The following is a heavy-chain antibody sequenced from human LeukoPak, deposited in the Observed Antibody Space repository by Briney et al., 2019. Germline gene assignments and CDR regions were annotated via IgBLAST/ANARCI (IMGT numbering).Heavy chain of an antibody. CDR1: GYTFTSYG. V-gene: IGHV1-18*01. CDR3: ARDFWSGYYYYYYYGMDV. D-gene: IGHD3-3*01. Sequence: GASVTVSCKASGYTFTSYGISWGRQAPGQGLEWMGWIGAYNGNTNYAQKLQGRVTMTTDTSTSTAYMELRSLRSDDTAVYYCARDFWSGYYYYYYYGMDVWGQGTTVTVSS. J-gene: IGHJ6*02. CDR2: IGAYNGNT.